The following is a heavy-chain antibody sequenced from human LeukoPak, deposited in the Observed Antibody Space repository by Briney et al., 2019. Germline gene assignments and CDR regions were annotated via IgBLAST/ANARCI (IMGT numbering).Heavy chain of an antibody. CDR1: GGSISSGGYY. V-gene: IGHV4-31*11. J-gene: IGHJ4*02. CDR3: ARVLAVAGNDY. CDR2: IYYSGST. Sequence: SGTLSLTCAVSGGSISSGGYYWSWIRQHPGKGLEWIGYIYYSGSTYYNPSLKSRVTISVDTSKNQFSLKLSSVTAADTAVYYCARVLAVAGNDYWGQGTLVTVSS. D-gene: IGHD6-19*01.